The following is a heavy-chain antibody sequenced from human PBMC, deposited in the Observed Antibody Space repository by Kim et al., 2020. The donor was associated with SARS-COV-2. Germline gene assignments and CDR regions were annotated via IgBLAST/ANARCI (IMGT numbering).Heavy chain of an antibody. CDR3: ARGRYRGPTTVVTRLGNLFDP. D-gene: IGHD4-17*01. J-gene: IGHJ5*02. CDR2: IYTSGST. CDR1: GGSISSGSYY. V-gene: IGHV4-61*02. Sequence: SETLSLTCTVSGGSISSGSYYWSWIRQPAGKGLEWIGLIYTSGSTNYNPSLKSRVTISVDTSKNQFSLKLSSVTAADTAVYYCARGRYRGPTTVVTRLGNLFDPWGQGTLVTVSS.